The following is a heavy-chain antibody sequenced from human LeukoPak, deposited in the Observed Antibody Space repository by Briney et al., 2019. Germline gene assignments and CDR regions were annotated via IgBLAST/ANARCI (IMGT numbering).Heavy chain of an antibody. D-gene: IGHD6-6*01. Sequence: ASVKVSCKVSGYTLTELSMHWVRQAPGKGLEWMGGFDPEDGETIYAQKFQGRVTMTEDTSTDTAYMELSSLRSEDTAVYYCAKDGPLVAARNYYYYGMDVWGQGTTVTVSS. CDR3: AKDGPLVAARNYYYYGMDV. CDR1: GYTLTELS. J-gene: IGHJ6*02. CDR2: FDPEDGET. V-gene: IGHV1-24*01.